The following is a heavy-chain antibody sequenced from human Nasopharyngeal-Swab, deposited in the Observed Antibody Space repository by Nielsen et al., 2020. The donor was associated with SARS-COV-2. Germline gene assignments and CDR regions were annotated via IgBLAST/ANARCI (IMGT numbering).Heavy chain of an antibody. CDR2: IIASGDST. D-gene: IGHD4-17*01. CDR3: AKFRRVTTDYFDL. J-gene: IGHJ4*02. V-gene: IGHV3-23*01. Sequence: GESQKISCAASGLTFSNYAMSWVRQAPGKGLEWITSIIASGDSTYYAASVKGRFTISRDNSKSTLYLQMNSLRAEDTAVYYCAKFRRVTTDYFDLWGQGTLVTVSS. CDR1: GLTFSNYA.